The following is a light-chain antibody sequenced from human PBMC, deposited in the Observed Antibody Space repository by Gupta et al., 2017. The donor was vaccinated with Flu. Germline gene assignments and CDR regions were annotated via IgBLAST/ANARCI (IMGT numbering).Light chain of an antibody. V-gene: IGLV1-40*01. Sequence: SLLTQPPSVSAAPGPRVTISCTVSSSKIGADFDVHWYQQLPGAAPKLLIYGNANRPSGVPDRFSGSKSGTSASLAITGLQAEDEADYYCQSFDNSLSGSAFGGGTKLTVL. CDR2: GNA. CDR1: SSKIGADFD. CDR3: QSFDNSLSGSA. J-gene: IGLJ3*02.